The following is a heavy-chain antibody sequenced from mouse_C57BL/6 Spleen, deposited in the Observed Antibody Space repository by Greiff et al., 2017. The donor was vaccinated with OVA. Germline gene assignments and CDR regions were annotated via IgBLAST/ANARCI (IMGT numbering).Heavy chain of an antibody. CDR2: INPGSGGT. CDR3: ARSGFITTVVASDY. V-gene: IGHV1-54*01. D-gene: IGHD1-1*01. Sequence: VHLVESGAELVRPGTSVKVSCKASGYAFTNYLIEWVKQRPGQGLEWIGVINPGSGGTNYNEKFKGKATLTADKSSSTAYMQLSSLTSEDSAVYFCARSGFITTVVASDYWGQGTTLTVSS. CDR1: GYAFTNYL. J-gene: IGHJ2*01.